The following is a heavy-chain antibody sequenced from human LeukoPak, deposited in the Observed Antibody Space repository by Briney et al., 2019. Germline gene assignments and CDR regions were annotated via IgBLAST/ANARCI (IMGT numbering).Heavy chain of an antibody. J-gene: IGHJ4*02. CDR3: ARHTGWLGY. CDR1: GDSISSSTYY. D-gene: IGHD3-22*01. CDR2: INHSGST. Sequence: SETLSLTCTISGDSISSSTYYWSWIRQPPGKGLEWIGEINHSGSTNYNPSLKSRVTISVDTSKNQFSLKLSSVTAADTAVYYCARHTGWLGYWGQGTLVTVPS. V-gene: IGHV4-39*01.